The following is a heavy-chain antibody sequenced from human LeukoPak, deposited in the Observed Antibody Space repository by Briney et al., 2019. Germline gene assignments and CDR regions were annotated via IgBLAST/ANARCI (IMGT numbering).Heavy chain of an antibody. V-gene: IGHV4-59*01. CDR3: ARDSGYSYGPFDY. D-gene: IGHD5-18*01. CDR1: GGSMSLYY. Sequence: SETLSLTCTVSGGSMSLYYWSWIRQSPGKGLEWIGYIFYRGGTNYNPSLRGRVTLSVDMSKNQVSLKMTSVTAADTAVYYCARDSGYSYGPFDYWGQGTLVTVSS. CDR2: IFYRGGT. J-gene: IGHJ4*02.